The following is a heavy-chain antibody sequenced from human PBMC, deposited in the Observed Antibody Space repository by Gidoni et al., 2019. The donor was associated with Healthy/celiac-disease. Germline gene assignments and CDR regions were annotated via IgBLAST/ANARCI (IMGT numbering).Heavy chain of an antibody. CDR1: GLPFSSYS. D-gene: IGHD2-15*01. V-gene: IGHV3-21*01. CDR2: ISSSSRYI. J-gene: IGHJ4*02. CDR3: ARVAYCSGGSCYSDY. Sequence: EVQLVESGGGLVKPGGSLRLSCAASGLPFSSYSMNWVRQAPGKGLEWVSSISSSSRYIYYADSVKGRFTISRDNAKNSLYLQMNSLRAEDTAVYYCARVAYCSGGSCYSDYWGQGTLVTVSS.